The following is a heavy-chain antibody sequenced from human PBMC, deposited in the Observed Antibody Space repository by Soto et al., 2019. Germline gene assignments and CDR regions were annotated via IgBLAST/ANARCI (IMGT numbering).Heavy chain of an antibody. CDR1: GYTFTSYG. Sequence: QVQLVQSGAEVKKPGASVKVSCKASGYTFTSYGISWVRQASGQGLEWMGWISAYNGNTKYAQKLQGRVTMTTDTSTSTASMELRSLRSDGTAVYYCARDEAYKWNDGGWFDPWGQGTLVTVSS. V-gene: IGHV1-18*01. CDR3: ARDEAYKWNDGGWFDP. J-gene: IGHJ5*02. CDR2: ISAYNGNT. D-gene: IGHD1-1*01.